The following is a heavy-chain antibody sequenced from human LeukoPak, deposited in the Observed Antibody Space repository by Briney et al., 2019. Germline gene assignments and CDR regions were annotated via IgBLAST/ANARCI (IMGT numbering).Heavy chain of an antibody. J-gene: IGHJ4*02. CDR2: INNDGDST. CDR1: GFSFNSYA. CDR3: ARDSVGAIDY. V-gene: IGHV3-23*01. D-gene: IGHD1-26*01. Sequence: PGGSLRLSCAASGFSFNSYAMSWVRQAPGKGLEWVSAINNDGDSTYSADSVKGRFTVSRDNAKNSLYLQMNSLRDEDTAVYYCARDSVGAIDYWGQGTLVTVSS.